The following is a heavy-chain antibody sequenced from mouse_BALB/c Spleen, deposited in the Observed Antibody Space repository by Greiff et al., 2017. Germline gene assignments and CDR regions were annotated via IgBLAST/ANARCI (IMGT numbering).Heavy chain of an antibody. V-gene: IGHV3-2*02. CDR3: ARYYDYDGFAY. CDR2: ISYSGST. J-gene: IGHJ3*01. CDR1: GYSITSDYA. D-gene: IGHD2-4*01. Sequence: DVQLQESGPGLVKPSQSLSLTCTVTGYSITSDYAWNWIRQFPGNKLEWMGYISYSGSTSYNPSLKSRISITRDTSKNQFFLQLNSVTTEDTATYYCARYYDYDGFAYWGQGTLVTVSA.